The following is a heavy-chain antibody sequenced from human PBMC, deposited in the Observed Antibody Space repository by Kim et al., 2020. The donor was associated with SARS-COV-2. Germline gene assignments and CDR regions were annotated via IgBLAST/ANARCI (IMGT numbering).Heavy chain of an antibody. CDR3: ARVGSGSYFAFDI. D-gene: IGHD1-26*01. V-gene: IGHV3-11*04. Sequence: YAASRKGRFTSSRDNAKNSLYLQMNSLRAEDTAVYYCARVGSGSYFAFDIWGQGTMVTVSS. J-gene: IGHJ3*02.